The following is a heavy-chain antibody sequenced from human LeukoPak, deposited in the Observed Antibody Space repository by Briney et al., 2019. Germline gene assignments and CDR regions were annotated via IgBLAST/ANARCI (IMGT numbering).Heavy chain of an antibody. J-gene: IGHJ4*02. CDR2: ISYDGSNK. CDR1: GFTFSSYA. Sequence: GGSLRLSCAASGFTFSSYAMHWVRQAPGKGLEWVAVISYDGSNKYYADSVKGRFTISRDNSKNTLYLQMNSLRAEDTAVYYCARDTAWGGYNWNEGSYFDYWGQGTLVTVSS. CDR3: ARDTAWGGYNWNEGSYFDY. D-gene: IGHD1-20*01. V-gene: IGHV3-30-3*01.